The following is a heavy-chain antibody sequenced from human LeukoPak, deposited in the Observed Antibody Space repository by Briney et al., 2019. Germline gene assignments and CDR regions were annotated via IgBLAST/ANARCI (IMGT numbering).Heavy chain of an antibody. CDR2: ISTAGDT. D-gene: IGHD1-1*01. CDR1: GFTFSRYD. Sequence: GGSLRLSCAASGFTFSRYDMHWVRQITGKGLEWVSAISTAGDTYYPGSVKGRFTISRENAKNSLYLQMNSLRAGDTAVYYCARGDRKYNWNDVLFDPWGQGTLVTVSS. J-gene: IGHJ5*02. CDR3: ARGDRKYNWNDVLFDP. V-gene: IGHV3-13*01.